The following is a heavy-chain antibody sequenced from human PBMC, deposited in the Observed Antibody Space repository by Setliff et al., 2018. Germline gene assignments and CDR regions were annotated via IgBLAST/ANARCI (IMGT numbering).Heavy chain of an antibody. D-gene: IGHD2-2*02. CDR3: ARDRQYCSSPTCYSSYFYYYGTDV. CDR1: GGSISSSSYY. Sequence: SETLSLTCTVSGGSISSSSYYWGWIRQPPGKGLEWIGEIYHSGSTNYNPSLKSRVTISVDTSKNQFSLKLSSVTAADTAVYYCARDRQYCSSPTCYSSYFYYYGTDVWGQGTTVTVSS. V-gene: IGHV4-39*07. J-gene: IGHJ6*02. CDR2: IYHSGST.